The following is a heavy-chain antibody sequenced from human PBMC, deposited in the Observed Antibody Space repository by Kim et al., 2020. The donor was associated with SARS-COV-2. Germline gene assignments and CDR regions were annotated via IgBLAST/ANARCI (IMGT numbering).Heavy chain of an antibody. V-gene: IGHV3-23*01. CDR3: AKGSSVRGVVFLGSDY. J-gene: IGHJ4*02. Sequence: SVKGRFTISRDNSKSTLYLQMNSLRAEDTAVYYCAKGSSVRGVVFLGSDYWGQGTLVTVSS. D-gene: IGHD3-10*01.